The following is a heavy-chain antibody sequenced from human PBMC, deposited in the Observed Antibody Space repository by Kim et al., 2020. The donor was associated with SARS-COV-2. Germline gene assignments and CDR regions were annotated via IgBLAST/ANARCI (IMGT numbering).Heavy chain of an antibody. V-gene: IGHV3-49*03. J-gene: IGHJ4*02. CDR2: IRSKAYGGTT. Sequence: GGSLRLSCTASGFTFGDYAMSWFRQAPGKGLEWVGFIRSKAYGGTTEYAASVKGRFTISRDDSKSIAYLQMNSLKTEDTAVYYCTRPYSSSWYVRNDYWGQGTLVTVSS. CDR3: TRPYSSSWYVRNDY. D-gene: IGHD6-13*01. CDR1: GFTFGDYA.